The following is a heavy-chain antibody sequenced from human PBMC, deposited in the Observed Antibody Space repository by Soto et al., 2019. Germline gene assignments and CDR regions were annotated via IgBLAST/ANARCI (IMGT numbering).Heavy chain of an antibody. V-gene: IGHV1-2*02. CDR3: ARDGSNYEPTDY. J-gene: IGHJ4*02. CDR2: INPNSGGT. Sequence: GASVKVSCKASGYTFTVYYMHWVLRSPVQGLEWMGCINPNSGGTNYAQKFQGRVTMTRDTSISTAYMELSRLRSDDTAVYYCARDGSNYEPTDYWGQGTLVTVSS. CDR1: GYTFTVYY. D-gene: IGHD4-4*01.